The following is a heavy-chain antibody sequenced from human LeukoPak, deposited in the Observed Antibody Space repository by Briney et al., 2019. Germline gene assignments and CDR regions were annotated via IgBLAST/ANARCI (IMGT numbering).Heavy chain of an antibody. J-gene: IGHJ4*02. Sequence: PGGSLRLSCVASGFIFTDHWMSWVRQAPGKGLDWVANIKEDESAKFYAGSVRGRFTISRDNAKNSMYLEMNNLRVEDTAVYYCARAVDVADYWGRGTLVTVSS. V-gene: IGHV3-7*01. D-gene: IGHD3-16*01. CDR1: GFIFTDHW. CDR3: ARAVDVADY. CDR2: IKEDESAK.